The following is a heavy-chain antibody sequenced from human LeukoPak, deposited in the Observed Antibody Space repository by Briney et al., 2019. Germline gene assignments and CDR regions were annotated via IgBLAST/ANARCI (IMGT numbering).Heavy chain of an antibody. J-gene: IGHJ4*02. D-gene: IGHD3-3*01. Sequence: SETLSLTCAVYGGSFSGYYWSWIRQPPGKGLEWIGEINHSGSTNYNPSLKSRVTISVDTSKNQFSLKLSSVTAADTAVYYCARARFLEWFPYNWGQGTLVTVSS. CDR3: ARARFLEWFPYN. V-gene: IGHV4-34*01. CDR1: GGSFSGYY. CDR2: INHSGST.